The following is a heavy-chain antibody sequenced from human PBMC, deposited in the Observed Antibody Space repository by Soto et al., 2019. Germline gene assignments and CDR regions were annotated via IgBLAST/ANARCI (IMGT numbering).Heavy chain of an antibody. D-gene: IGHD3-10*01. Sequence: QVQLQQWGAGLLKPSETLSLTCAVYGGSFSGYYWSWIRQPPGKGLEWIGEINHSGSTNYNPSLKSRVTISVDTAKNPFSLTLRSVTAAETGGDCWARGVRGGGNMDVWGQGTTVTVSS. J-gene: IGHJ6*02. V-gene: IGHV4-34*01. CDR1: GGSFSGYY. CDR2: INHSGST. CDR3: ARGVRGGGNMDV.